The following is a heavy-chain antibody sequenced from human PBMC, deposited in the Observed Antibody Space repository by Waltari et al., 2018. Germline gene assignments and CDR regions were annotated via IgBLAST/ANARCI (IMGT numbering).Heavy chain of an antibody. J-gene: IGHJ4*02. CDR2: ISGSGGST. CDR3: AKDQRYSSSWYDY. D-gene: IGHD6-13*01. Sequence: EVQLLESGGGLVQPGGSLRLSCAVSGFTFSSYAMSWVRQAPGKGLEWVSAISGSGGSTYYADSVKGRFTISRDNSKNTLYLQMNSLRAEDTAVYYCAKDQRYSSSWYDYWGQGTLVTVSS. CDR1: GFTFSSYA. V-gene: IGHV3-23*01.